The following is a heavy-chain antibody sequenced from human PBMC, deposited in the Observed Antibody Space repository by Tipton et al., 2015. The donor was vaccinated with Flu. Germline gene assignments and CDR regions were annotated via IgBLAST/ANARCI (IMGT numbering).Heavy chain of an antibody. CDR2: IHYSGKT. Sequence: LRFSCTVSGGSIRSASDYWGWVRQTPGKGLEWIGNIHYSGKTYYNMPLKSRVTISVDTSNNQFSLKLTSVTAADTGLYYCARDRIVNGFWTGYERYGMDVWGQGTTVTVSS. CDR3: ARDRIVNGFWTGYERYGMDV. D-gene: IGHD3/OR15-3a*01. J-gene: IGHJ6*02. CDR1: GGSIRSASDY. V-gene: IGHV4-39*07.